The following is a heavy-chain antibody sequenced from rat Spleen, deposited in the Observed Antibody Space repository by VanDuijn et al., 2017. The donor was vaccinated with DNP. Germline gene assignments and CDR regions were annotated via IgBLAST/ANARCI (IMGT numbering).Heavy chain of an antibody. CDR1: GYSITNNY. CDR2: ITSSGDT. D-gene: IGHD4-3*01. CDR3: ARQNIVRDWFFDF. J-gene: IGHJ1*01. V-gene: IGHV3-1*01. Sequence: EVQLQESGPGLLKPSQSLSLTCSVTGYSITNNYWGWVRKFPGNKMEWVGHITSSGDTSYNPSLSSRISITRDTSKNQFFLHLNSVTTEDTATYYCARQNIVRDWFFDFWGPGTMVTVSS.